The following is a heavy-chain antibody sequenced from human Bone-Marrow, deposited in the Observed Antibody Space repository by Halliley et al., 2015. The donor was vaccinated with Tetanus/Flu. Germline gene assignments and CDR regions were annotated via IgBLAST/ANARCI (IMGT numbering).Heavy chain of an antibody. J-gene: IGHJ6*02. CDR3: VRCLSSTRRYYFYGMDV. CDR1: GYSFTTSW. Sequence: EVQLVQSGAEVKKPGESLRISCQAFGYSFTTSWIGWVRQLPGQGLEWLGIISPGDSATRYSPSFQGQVSISADKSINIAYLQWSSLKASDTAMYYCVRCLSSTRRYYFYGMDVWGQGTTVTVSS. V-gene: IGHV5-51*03. CDR2: ISPGDSAT. D-gene: IGHD3-22*01.